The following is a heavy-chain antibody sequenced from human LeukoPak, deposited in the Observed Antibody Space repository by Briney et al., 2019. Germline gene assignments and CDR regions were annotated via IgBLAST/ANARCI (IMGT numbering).Heavy chain of an antibody. CDR1: GFTFNSYS. D-gene: IGHD3-16*01. CDR2: ISSSSRFI. J-gene: IGHJ6*03. CDR3: AREWGYMDV. V-gene: IGHV3-21*01. Sequence: GGSLRLSCAASGFTFNSYSMNWFRQAPGKGLEWVSSISSSSRFIYYADSVKGRFTIPRDNAKNSLYLQMNSLRAEDTAVYYCAREWGYMDVWGKGTTVTVSS.